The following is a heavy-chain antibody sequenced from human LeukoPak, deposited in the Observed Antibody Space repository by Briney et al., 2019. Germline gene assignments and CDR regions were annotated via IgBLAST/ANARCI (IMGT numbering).Heavy chain of an antibody. D-gene: IGHD6-13*01. CDR3: AKARIAAAGTGAFDV. CDR2: FSATDGSA. J-gene: IGHJ3*01. V-gene: IGHV3-23*01. Sequence: GGSLRLSCAASGFTFSSYAMTWVRQPPAKGLQWVSAFSATDGSAQYAESVNGRFTISRDNSKTRLYLQMNTLRAEDTAVYYCAKARIAAAGTGAFDVWGQGTMVTVSS. CDR1: GFTFSSYA.